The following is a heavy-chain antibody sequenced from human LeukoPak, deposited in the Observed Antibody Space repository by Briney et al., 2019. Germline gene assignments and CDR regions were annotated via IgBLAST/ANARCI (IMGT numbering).Heavy chain of an antibody. CDR3: ARDRMYYYDSSGLSFDY. D-gene: IGHD3-22*01. CDR1: GYTFTSDG. V-gene: IGHV1-18*01. J-gene: IGHJ4*02. CDR2: ISAYNGNT. Sequence: GASVKVSCKASGYTFTSDGISWLRQAPGQGLEWMGWISAYNGNTNYAQKLQGRVTMTTDTSTSTAYMELRSLRSDDTAVYYCARDRMYYYDSSGLSFDYWGQGTLVTVSS.